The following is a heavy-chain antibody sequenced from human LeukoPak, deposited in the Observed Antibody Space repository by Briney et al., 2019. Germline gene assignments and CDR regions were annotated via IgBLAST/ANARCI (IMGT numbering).Heavy chain of an antibody. CDR2: IYYSGTT. D-gene: IGHD4-17*01. CDR3: ARDPTYGDYVDAFDI. Sequence: SETLSLTCTVSGGSISSSSYYWGWIRQPPGKGLEWIGSIYYSGTTYYNPSVKSRVTISVDTSKNQFSLRLGSVTAADTALYYCARDPTYGDYVDAFDIWGQGTMVTVSS. CDR1: GGSISSSSYY. J-gene: IGHJ3*02. V-gene: IGHV4-39*07.